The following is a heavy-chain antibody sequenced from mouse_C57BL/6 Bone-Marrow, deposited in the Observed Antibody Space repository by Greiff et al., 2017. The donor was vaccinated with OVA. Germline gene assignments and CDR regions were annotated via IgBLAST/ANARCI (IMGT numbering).Heavy chain of an antibody. CDR3: ARRRSSGYEFAY. Sequence: EVKLMESGPELVKPGASVKISCKASGYSFTGYYMNWVKQSPEKSLEWIGEINPSTGGTTYNQKFKAKATLTVDKSSSTAYMQLKSLTSEDSAVYYCARRRSSGYEFAYWGQGTLVTVSA. V-gene: IGHV1-42*01. J-gene: IGHJ3*01. CDR1: GYSFTGYY. D-gene: IGHD3-2*02. CDR2: INPSTGGT.